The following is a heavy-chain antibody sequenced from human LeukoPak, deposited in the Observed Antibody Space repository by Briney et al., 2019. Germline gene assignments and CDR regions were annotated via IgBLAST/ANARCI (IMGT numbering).Heavy chain of an antibody. CDR1: GGSFSGYY. Sequence: SETLSLTCAVYGGSFSGYYWSWIRQPPGKGLEWIGEINHSGSTNYNPSLKSRVTISVDTSNNQFSLKLSSVTAADTAVYYCAGRRGAKWLPNSPLFEYWGQGTLGTVSP. V-gene: IGHV4-34*01. D-gene: IGHD5-24*01. CDR2: INHSGST. J-gene: IGHJ4*02. CDR3: AGRRGAKWLPNSPLFEY.